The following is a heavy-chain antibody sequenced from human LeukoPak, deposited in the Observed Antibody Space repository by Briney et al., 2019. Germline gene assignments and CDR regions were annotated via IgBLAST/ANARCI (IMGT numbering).Heavy chain of an antibody. CDR2: ISYDGSNK. CDR1: GFTFSSFG. J-gene: IGHJ4*02. CDR3: AKDLNSSGAFDY. D-gene: IGHD6-19*01. V-gene: IGHV3-30*18. Sequence: GGPLRLPCAPSGFTFSSFGMPGARQAPGRGLGGVAVISYDGSNKYYADSVKGRFTISRDNSKNTLYLQMNSLRAEDTAVYYCAKDLNSSGAFDYWGQGTLVTVSS.